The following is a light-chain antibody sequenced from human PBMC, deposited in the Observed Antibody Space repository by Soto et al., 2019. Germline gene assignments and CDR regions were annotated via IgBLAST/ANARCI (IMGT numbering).Light chain of an antibody. CDR3: QRYKTYPYT. Sequence: EIQMTQSPSTLYASVGDRVTITCRASQSISSWLAWYQQKPGKAPKLLIYKASTLESGVPSRFSGSGSGTEFTLTISSLQPDDFVTYYCQRYKTYPYTFGQGTKREIK. CDR2: KAS. CDR1: QSISSW. J-gene: IGKJ2*01. V-gene: IGKV1-5*03.